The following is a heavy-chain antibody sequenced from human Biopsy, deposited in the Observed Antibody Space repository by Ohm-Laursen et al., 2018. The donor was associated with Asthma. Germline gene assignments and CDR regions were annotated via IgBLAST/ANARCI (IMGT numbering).Heavy chain of an antibody. J-gene: IGHJ5*02. CDR3: ARDGEFGDYLWFDP. CDR2: MNPNSGNT. D-gene: IGHD4-17*01. V-gene: IGHV1-8*01. Sequence: GASVKVSCKASGYTFINNDINWVRQAAGQGLEWMGWMNPNSGNTGYAQKFHGRVTMTRDTSINTVYMELNSLRPEDTALYYCARDGEFGDYLWFDPRGQGTLVTVSS. CDR1: GYTFINND.